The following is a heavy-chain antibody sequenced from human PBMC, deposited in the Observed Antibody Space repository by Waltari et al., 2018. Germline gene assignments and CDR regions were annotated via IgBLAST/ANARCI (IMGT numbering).Heavy chain of an antibody. Sequence: QVQLVESGGGVVQPGRSLRLSCAASGFTFSSYGMHWVRQAPGKGLEWVAVISYDGSNKYYADSVKGRFTISRDNSKNTLYLQMNSLRAEDTAVYYCAKDLDSCYDYWGQGTLVTVSS. CDR3: AKDLDSCYDY. D-gene: IGHD2-15*01. V-gene: IGHV3-30*18. J-gene: IGHJ4*02. CDR2: ISYDGSNK. CDR1: GFTFSSYG.